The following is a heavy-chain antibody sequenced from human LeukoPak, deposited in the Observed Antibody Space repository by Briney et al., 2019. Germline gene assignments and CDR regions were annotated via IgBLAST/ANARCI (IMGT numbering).Heavy chain of an antibody. CDR1: GYTFTNNY. D-gene: IGHD3-22*01. Sequence: GASVKVPCKASGYTFTNNYLHWVRQAPGQGLEWMGMIYPRDGSTSYAQNFQGRVTVTRDTSTTTVHMELRGLRSEDTAVYYCAGEDNSSGYRPFDIWGQGTMVTVPS. CDR3: AGEDNSSGYRPFDI. V-gene: IGHV1-46*01. J-gene: IGHJ3*02. CDR2: IYPRDGST.